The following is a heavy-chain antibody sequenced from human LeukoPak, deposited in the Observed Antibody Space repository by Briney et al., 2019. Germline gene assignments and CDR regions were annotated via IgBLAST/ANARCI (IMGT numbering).Heavy chain of an antibody. Sequence: GGSLRLSCAASGFTFSSYEMNWVRQAPGKGLEWVSYISRSGSTIYYADSVKGRFTISRDNAKNSLYLQMNSLRAEDTAVYYCARELIVVGIVGATTSTPWGQGTLVTVSS. CDR3: ARELIVVGIVGATTSTP. J-gene: IGHJ5*02. V-gene: IGHV3-48*03. CDR2: ISRSGSTI. D-gene: IGHD1-26*01. CDR1: GFTFSSYE.